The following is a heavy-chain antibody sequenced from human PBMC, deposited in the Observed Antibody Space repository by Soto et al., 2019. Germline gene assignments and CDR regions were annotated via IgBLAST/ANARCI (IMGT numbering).Heavy chain of an antibody. Sequence: QVQLQESGPGLVEPSGTLSLTCDVSNGFITNNHYWWSWVRQPPGKGLEWIGEIHHSGSTNYNPSFRSRVTMSVDTSKTQFSLNLNSLTAADAAVYYSAGGTDYRWVLWGQGTTVIVSS. CDR2: IHHSGST. J-gene: IGHJ6*02. CDR1: NGFITNNHYW. D-gene: IGHD1-26*01. CDR3: AGGTDYRWVL. V-gene: IGHV4-4*02.